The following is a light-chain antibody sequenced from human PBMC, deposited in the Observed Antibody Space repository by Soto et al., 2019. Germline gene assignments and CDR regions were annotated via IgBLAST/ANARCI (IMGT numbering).Light chain of an antibody. Sequence: EIVLTQSPGTLSLSPGERATLSCRASQSVSSSYLAWYQQKPGQAPRLLMSDASTRATGIPDRFSGSGSGKDFTRTSNSLEHEYVAVYYCQQYGRSPRTFGQGTKLEIK. J-gene: IGKJ2*02. CDR3: QQYGRSPRT. CDR1: QSVSSSY. V-gene: IGKV3-20*01. CDR2: DAS.